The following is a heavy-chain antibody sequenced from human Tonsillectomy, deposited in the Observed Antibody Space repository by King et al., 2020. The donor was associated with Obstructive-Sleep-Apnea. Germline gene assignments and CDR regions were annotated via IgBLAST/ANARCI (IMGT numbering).Heavy chain of an antibody. J-gene: IGHJ4*02. Sequence: VQLVESGGGVVQPGRSLRLSCAASGFTFSNYAMHWVRQAPGKGLEWVAIISCDGSNKYNADSVKGRFTSSRDDSKNTLYLQMNSLRAEDTAVYYCARDHGYSYGYIDYYFDYWGQGTLVTVSS. CDR2: ISCDGSNK. D-gene: IGHD5-18*01. CDR3: ARDHGYSYGYIDYYFDY. V-gene: IGHV3-30-3*01. CDR1: GFTFSNYA.